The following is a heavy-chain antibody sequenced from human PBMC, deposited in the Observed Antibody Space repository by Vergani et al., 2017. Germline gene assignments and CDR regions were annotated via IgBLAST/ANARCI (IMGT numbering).Heavy chain of an antibody. CDR3: ATAITFGGSYLG. D-gene: IGHD1-26*01. CDR2: INTGNGNT. CDR1: GYTFTSYA. Sequence: QVQLVQSGAEVKKPGASVKVSCKASGYTFTSYAMHWVRQAPGQRLEWMGWINTGNGNTKYSQKFQGRVTITRDTSASTAYMELSSLRSEDTAVYYCATAITFGGSYLGWGQGTLVTVSS. V-gene: IGHV1-3*04. J-gene: IGHJ4*02.